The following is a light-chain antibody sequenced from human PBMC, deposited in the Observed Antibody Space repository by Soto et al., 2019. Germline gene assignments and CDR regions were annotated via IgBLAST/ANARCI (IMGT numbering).Light chain of an antibody. CDR2: AAS. Sequence: DIQMTQSPSSLSASVGERVTISCRASQGLSSYFAWYQQKPGKVPKLLIYAASTLRSGVPSRFSGSGSGTDFTLTISSLQPEDVASYYWQKYNSAPYTFGQGTKLEI. CDR1: QGLSSY. V-gene: IGKV1-27*01. J-gene: IGKJ2*01. CDR3: QKYNSAPYT.